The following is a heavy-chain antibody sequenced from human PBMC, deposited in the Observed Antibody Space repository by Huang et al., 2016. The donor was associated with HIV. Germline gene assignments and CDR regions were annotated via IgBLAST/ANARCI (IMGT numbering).Heavy chain of an antibody. D-gene: IGHD3-3*01. CDR2: IYYRGTT. CDR3: ARTGVAVSDDPEYFQH. Sequence: LQESGPGLVGPSETLSLTCAVSGDSINSNTFYWGWIRRPPGKDLDWIGSIYYRGTTYDNPALKRRARITVDASKNRIFLHLRSVTAADTGVYYCARTGVAVSDDPEYFQHWGQGALVTIS. CDR1: GDSINSNTFY. V-gene: IGHV4-39*02. J-gene: IGHJ1*01.